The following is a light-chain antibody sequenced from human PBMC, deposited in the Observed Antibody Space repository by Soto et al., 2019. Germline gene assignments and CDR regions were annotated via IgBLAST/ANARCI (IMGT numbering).Light chain of an antibody. CDR2: DAS. V-gene: IGKV3D-20*01. Sequence: EIVLTQSPATLSLSPGERATLSCGASHSVSSNYVAWYQQKPGLAPRLLIYDASTRATGVPDSFSGSGSGTDFTLSISRLEPEDFAVYYSQQYGRPPLTFGGGTKLEIK. J-gene: IGKJ4*01. CDR3: QQYGRPPLT. CDR1: HSVSSNY.